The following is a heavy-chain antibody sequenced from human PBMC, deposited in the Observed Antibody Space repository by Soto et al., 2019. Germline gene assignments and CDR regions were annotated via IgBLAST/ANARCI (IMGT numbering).Heavy chain of an antibody. J-gene: IGHJ3*02. CDR3: ARAPGHPGEVPDAFDI. V-gene: IGHV4-31*03. D-gene: IGHD7-27*01. Sequence: PSETLSLTCTVSGGSISSGGYYWSWIRQHPGKGLEWIGYIYYSGSTYYNPSLKSRVTISVDTSKNQFSLKLSSVTAADTAVYYCARAPGHPGEVPDAFDIWGQGTMVTVSS. CDR1: GGSISSGGYY. CDR2: IYYSGST.